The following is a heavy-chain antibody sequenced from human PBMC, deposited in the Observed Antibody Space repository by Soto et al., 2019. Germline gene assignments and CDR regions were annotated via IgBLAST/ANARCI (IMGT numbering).Heavy chain of an antibody. CDR3: AKDMGDWLLFLRYGMDV. Sequence: GGSLRLSCAASGFTFSSYSMNWVRQAPGKGLEWVSSISSSSSYIYYADSVKGRFTISRDNSENTLYLQMNSLRAEDTAVYYCAKDMGDWLLFLRYGMDVWGQGTTVTVSS. V-gene: IGHV3-21*01. CDR2: ISSSSSYI. D-gene: IGHD3-9*01. CDR1: GFTFSSYS. J-gene: IGHJ6*02.